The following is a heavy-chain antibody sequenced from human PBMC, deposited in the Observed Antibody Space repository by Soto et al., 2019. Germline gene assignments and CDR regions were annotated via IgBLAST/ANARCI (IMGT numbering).Heavy chain of an antibody. CDR3: AREHSSSWRFDY. CDR2: MNPNSGNT. CDR1: GYTFTSYD. Sequence: QVQLVQSGAEVKKPGASVKVSCKASGYTFTSYDINWVRQATGQGLEWMGWMNPNSGNTGYAQKFQGRVTMTRNTSISTTDMELSSLRSEDTAVYYCAREHSSSWRFDYWGQGTLVTVSS. V-gene: IGHV1-8*01. D-gene: IGHD6-13*01. J-gene: IGHJ4*02.